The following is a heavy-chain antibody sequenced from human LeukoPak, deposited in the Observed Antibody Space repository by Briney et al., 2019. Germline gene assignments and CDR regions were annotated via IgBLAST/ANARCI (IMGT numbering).Heavy chain of an antibody. D-gene: IGHD2-15*01. CDR3: ATGGGYRSGGSCYGSNY. CDR2: ISSSSSYI. V-gene: IGHV3-21*01. Sequence: GGSLRLSCAASGFTFSSYSMNWVRQAPGKGLEWVSSISSSSSYIYYADSVKGRFTISRDNAKNSLYLQMNSLRAEDTAVYYCATGGGYRSGGSCYGSNYWGQGTLVTVSS. CDR1: GFTFSSYS. J-gene: IGHJ4*02.